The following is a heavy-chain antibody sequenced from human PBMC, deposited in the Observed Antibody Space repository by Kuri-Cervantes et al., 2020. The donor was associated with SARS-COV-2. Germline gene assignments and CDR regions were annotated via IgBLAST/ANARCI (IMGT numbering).Heavy chain of an antibody. V-gene: IGHV1-8*03. D-gene: IGHD6-19*01. J-gene: IGHJ4*02. CDR3: ARDAPSSGWTAPGSY. Sequence: ASVKVSCKASGYTFTSYDINWVRQTTGQGLEWMGWMNPNSGNTGYAQKFQGRVTITTDESTSTAYMELSSLRSEDTAVYYCARDAPSSGWTAPGSYWGQGALVTVSS. CDR1: GYTFTSYD. CDR2: MNPNSGNT.